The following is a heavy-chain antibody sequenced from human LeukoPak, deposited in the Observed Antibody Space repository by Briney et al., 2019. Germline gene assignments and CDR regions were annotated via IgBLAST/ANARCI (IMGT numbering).Heavy chain of an antibody. CDR1: GFTFSSYT. Sequence: GGSLRLSCAASGFTFSSYTMNWVRQAPGKGLEWVSSIAGSSGYISYADSVKGRFTISRDNAKKSLYLQMTSLTAEDTAVYYCARGRGSGRFSEFDYWGQGTLVTVSS. CDR2: IAGSSGYI. V-gene: IGHV3-21*01. J-gene: IGHJ4*02. D-gene: IGHD2-15*01. CDR3: ARGRGSGRFSEFDY.